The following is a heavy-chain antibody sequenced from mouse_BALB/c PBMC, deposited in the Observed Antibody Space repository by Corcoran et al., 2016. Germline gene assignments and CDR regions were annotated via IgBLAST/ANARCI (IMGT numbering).Heavy chain of an antibody. CDR2: IDPANGNT. CDR3: ARLLRLYYAMDN. D-gene: IGHD1-2*01. CDR1: GFNIKDTY. Sequence: EVQLQQSGAELVKPGASVKLSCTASGFNIKDTYMHWVKQRPEQGLEWIGRIDPANGNTKYDPKFQGKATITADTSSNTAYQQLSSLTSEDTAVYYCARLLRLYYAMDNWGQGTSVTVSS. J-gene: IGHJ4*01. V-gene: IGHV14-3*02.